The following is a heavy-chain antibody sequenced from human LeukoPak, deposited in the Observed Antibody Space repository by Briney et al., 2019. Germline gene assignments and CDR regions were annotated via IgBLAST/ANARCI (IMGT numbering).Heavy chain of an antibody. CDR1: GFTFHDYA. J-gene: IGHJ4*02. CDR3: AKGMYYYDSSGYASAIDY. Sequence: GGSLPVSRAASGFTFHDYAMHWVRQAPGKGREWVSLINGDGGKTYYGDSGKRRLGPTHDNSKNSLYLQMTSQRTEDTAFYYCAKGMYYYDSSGYASAIDYWGRDTL. D-gene: IGHD3-22*01. V-gene: IGHV3-43*02. CDR2: INGDGGKT.